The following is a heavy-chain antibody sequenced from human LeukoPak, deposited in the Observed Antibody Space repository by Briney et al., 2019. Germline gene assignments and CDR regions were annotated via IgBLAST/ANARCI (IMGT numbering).Heavy chain of an antibody. D-gene: IGHD4-17*01. V-gene: IGHV1-2*02. CDR1: GYTFTGYY. CDR3: ARATTVTSASWNY. CDR2: INPNSGGT. Sequence: ASVKVSCKASGYTFTGYYMHWVRQAPGQGLEWMGWINPNSGGTNYAQKFQGRVTMTRDTSISTAYMELSRLRSDDTAVYYCARATTVTSASWNYWGQGTLVTVSS. J-gene: IGHJ4*02.